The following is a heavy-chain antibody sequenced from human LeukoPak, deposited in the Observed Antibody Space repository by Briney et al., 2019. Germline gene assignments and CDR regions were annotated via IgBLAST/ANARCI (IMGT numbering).Heavy chain of an antibody. J-gene: IGHJ6*03. CDR2: ISSSGSTI. D-gene: IGHD4-17*01. CDR3: ARDGDYYYYYYMDV. V-gene: IGHV3-11*04. CDR1: GFTFSDYY. Sequence: PGGSLRLSCAASGFTFSDYYMSWIRQAPGKGLEWVSYISSSGSTIYYADSVEGRFTISRDNAKNSLYLQMNSLRAEDTAVYYCARDGDYYYYYYMDVWGKGTTVTISS.